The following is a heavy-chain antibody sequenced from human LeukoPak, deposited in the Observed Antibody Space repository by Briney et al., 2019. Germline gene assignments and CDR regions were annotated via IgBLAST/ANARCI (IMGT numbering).Heavy chain of an antibody. CDR1: GGTFSSYA. D-gene: IGHD7-27*01. Sequence: SVKVSCKASGGTFSSYAISWVRQAPGQGLEWMGGIIPIFGTANYAQKFQGRVTITADESTSTAYMELSSLRSEDTAVYYCARSRTGAFDFDYWGQGTLVTVSS. J-gene: IGHJ4*02. CDR3: ARSRTGAFDFDY. V-gene: IGHV1-69*13. CDR2: IIPIFGTA.